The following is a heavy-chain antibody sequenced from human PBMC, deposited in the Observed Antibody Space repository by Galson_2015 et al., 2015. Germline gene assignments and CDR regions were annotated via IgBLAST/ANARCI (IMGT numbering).Heavy chain of an antibody. V-gene: IGHV3-23*01. Sequence: SLRLSCAASGFTFSNYAMSWVRQAPGKGLEWVSVISGSGGSTYYADSAKGRFTISRDISKNTLYLQMNSLRDEDTAVYYCAREGHDSSSPYYYYYGMDVWGQGTTVTVSS. CDR1: GFTFSNYA. CDR2: ISGSGGST. CDR3: AREGHDSSSPYYYYYGMDV. D-gene: IGHD3-22*01. J-gene: IGHJ6*02.